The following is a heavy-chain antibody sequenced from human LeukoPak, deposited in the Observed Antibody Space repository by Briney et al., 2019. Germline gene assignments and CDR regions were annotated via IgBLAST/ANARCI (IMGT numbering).Heavy chain of an antibody. D-gene: IGHD6-19*01. Sequence: PSETLSLTCTVSGGSISSYYWSWIRQPPGKGLEWIGYIYYSGSTNYNPSLKSRVTISVDTSKNQFSLKLSSVTAADTAVYYCASLATVAGSVYWGQGTLVTVSS. CDR3: ASLATVAGSVY. CDR2: IYYSGST. CDR1: GGSISSYY. V-gene: IGHV4-59*08. J-gene: IGHJ4*02.